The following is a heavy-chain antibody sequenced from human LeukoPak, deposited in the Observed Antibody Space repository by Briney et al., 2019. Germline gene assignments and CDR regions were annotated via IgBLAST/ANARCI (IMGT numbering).Heavy chain of an antibody. D-gene: IGHD2-2*01. CDR1: VGTFSRYA. CDR3: ARVRVVVPAATGGYGYYFDY. CDR2: IIPIFGTA. J-gene: IGHJ4*02. V-gene: IGHV1-69*13. Sequence: ASVKVSCKPSVGTFSRYAIRWVRQAPGEGVEWMGGIIPIFGTANYAQKFQGRGTITADESTSTAYMELSSLRSEDTAVYYCARVRVVVPAATGGYGYYFDYWGQGTLVTVSS.